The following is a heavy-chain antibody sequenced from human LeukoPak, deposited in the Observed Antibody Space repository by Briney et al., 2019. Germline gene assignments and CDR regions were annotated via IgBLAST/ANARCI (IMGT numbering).Heavy chain of an antibody. Sequence: SETLSLTCTVSGAHISNYYWTWVRQSAAHGLEWIGRLHASESTIYNPSLKSRVTMSIDTSKDQLSLTLTSVTAADSAVYYCASLSSGAAFDVWGQGTVVTVSS. CDR3: ASLSSGAAFDV. V-gene: IGHV4-4*07. D-gene: IGHD3-22*01. CDR2: LHASEST. J-gene: IGHJ3*01. CDR1: GAHISNYY.